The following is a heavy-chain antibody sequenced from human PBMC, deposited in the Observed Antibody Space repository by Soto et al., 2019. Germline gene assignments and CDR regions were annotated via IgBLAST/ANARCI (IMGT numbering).Heavy chain of an antibody. CDR1: GGSISSYY. V-gene: IGHV4-59*01. CDR3: ASGRGYSYGSFDY. CDR2: IDYSGST. J-gene: IGHJ4*02. D-gene: IGHD5-18*01. Sequence: QVQLQESGPGLVKPSETLSLTCTVSGGSISSYYWSWIRQPPVKGLEWIGYIDYSGSTNYNPSLKSRVTISVDTSKNQFSLKLSSVTAADTAVYYCASGRGYSYGSFDYWGQGTLVTVSS.